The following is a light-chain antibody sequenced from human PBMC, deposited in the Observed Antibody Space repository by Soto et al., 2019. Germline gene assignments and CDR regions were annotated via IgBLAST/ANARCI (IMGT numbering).Light chain of an antibody. J-gene: IGLJ3*02. V-gene: IGLV2-14*01. CDR1: SSDIGDYTH. Sequence: QSALTQPASVSGSPGQSITISCTGTSSDIGDYTHVSWYQQHPGKAPKLIIYEVSNRPSGVSSRFSGSESGNTASLTISGLQAEDEADYYCSSYTTSSTLNWVFGGGTKLTVL. CDR2: EVS. CDR3: SSYTTSSTLNWV.